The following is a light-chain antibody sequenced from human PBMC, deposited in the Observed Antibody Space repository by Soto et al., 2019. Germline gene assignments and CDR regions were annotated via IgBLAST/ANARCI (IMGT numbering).Light chain of an antibody. CDR1: SSDVGGYNY. Sequence: QSALTQPRSVSGSPGQSVTISCTGTSSDVGGYNYVSWYQQHPGKAPKHMIYDVTKRPSGVPDRFSGSKSGNTASLTISGLQAGDEADYHCCSYAGSYTLLSGEGTKLTVL. V-gene: IGLV2-11*01. CDR3: CSYAGSYTLL. J-gene: IGLJ2*01. CDR2: DVT.